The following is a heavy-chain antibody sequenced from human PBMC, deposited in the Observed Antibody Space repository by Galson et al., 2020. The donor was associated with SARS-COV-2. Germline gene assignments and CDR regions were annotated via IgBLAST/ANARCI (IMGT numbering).Heavy chain of an antibody. V-gene: IGHV3-21*01. CDR1: GFTFSSYT. CDR2: IISDSSYI. CDR3: ARDGEVDTSGYVGAFDI. D-gene: IGHD3-22*01. Sequence: LSLTCAASGFTFSSYTITWVRQAPGKGLEWVSSIISDSSYIYYADSVKGRFTISRDNAKNTLYLQMNSLRPEDTAVYYCARDGEVDTSGYVGAFDIWGQGTMVTVSS. J-gene: IGHJ3*02.